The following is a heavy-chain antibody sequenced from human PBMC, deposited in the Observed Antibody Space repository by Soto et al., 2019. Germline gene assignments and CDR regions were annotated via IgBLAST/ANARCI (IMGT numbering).Heavy chain of an antibody. J-gene: IGHJ4*02. D-gene: IGHD3-3*01. CDR3: TTPRTIFGVVRRHFDY. CDR2: IKSKTDGGTT. CDR1: GFTFSNAW. V-gene: IGHV3-15*01. Sequence: EVQLVESGGGLVKPGGSLRLSCAASGFTFSNAWMSWVRQAPGKGLEWVGRIKSKTDGGTTDYAAPVKGRFTISRDDSKNTLYRQMNSLKTEDTAVYYCTTPRTIFGVVRRHFDYWGQGTLVTVSS.